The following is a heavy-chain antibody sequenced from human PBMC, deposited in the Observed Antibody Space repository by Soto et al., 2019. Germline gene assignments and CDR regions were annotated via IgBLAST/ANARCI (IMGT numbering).Heavy chain of an antibody. J-gene: IGHJ3*02. CDR3: ARGVGVIIAFDI. V-gene: IGHV4-30-2*01. CDR2: IYHSGSA. D-gene: IGHD3-10*01. CDR1: GGSISSGGYP. Sequence: QLQLQESGSGLVKPSQTLSLTCGVSGGSISSGGYPWSWIRQPPGKGLEWIAYIYHSGSAYYNPSLKSRVTISVDGSKNQFSLSLSSVTAADTAMYYCARGVGVIIAFDIWGQGTMVTVSS.